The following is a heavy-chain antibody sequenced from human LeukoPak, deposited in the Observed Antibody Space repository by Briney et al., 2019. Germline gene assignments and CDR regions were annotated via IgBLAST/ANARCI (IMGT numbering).Heavy chain of an antibody. D-gene: IGHD3-16*01. Sequence: ASVKVSCKASGYTFTSYDINWVRQATGQGLEWMGWMNPNSGNTGYAQKFQGRVTMTRNTSISTAYMELSSLRSEDTAVYYCAREGGSIVWFDPWGQGTLVTVSS. V-gene: IGHV1-8*01. CDR1: GYTFTSYD. CDR3: AREGGSIVWFDP. CDR2: MNPNSGNT. J-gene: IGHJ5*02.